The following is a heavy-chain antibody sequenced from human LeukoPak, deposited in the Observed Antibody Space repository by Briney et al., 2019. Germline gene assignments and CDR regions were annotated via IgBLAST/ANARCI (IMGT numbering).Heavy chain of an antibody. D-gene: IGHD2-15*01. V-gene: IGHV4-59*01. Sequence: TPSETLSLTCTVSGGSISSYYWSWIRQPPGKGLEWIGYIYYSGSTNYNPSLKSRVTISVDTSKNQFSLKLSSVTAADTAVYYCARDNCSGGSCYPDYWGQGTLVTVSS. CDR1: GGSISSYY. CDR3: ARDNCSGGSCYPDY. J-gene: IGHJ4*02. CDR2: IYYSGST.